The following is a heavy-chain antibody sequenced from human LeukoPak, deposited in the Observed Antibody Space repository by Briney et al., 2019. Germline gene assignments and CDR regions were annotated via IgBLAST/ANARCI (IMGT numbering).Heavy chain of an antibody. CDR2: ISYDGSNK. V-gene: IGHV3-30-3*01. Sequence: GGSLRLSCAASGFTFSSYAMHWVRHAPGKGLEWVAVISYDGSNKYYADSEKGRFTISRDNSKNTLYLQMNSLRAEDTAVYYCARSYNWNYVGSAAFDIWGQGTMVTVSS. J-gene: IGHJ3*02. CDR3: ARSYNWNYVGSAAFDI. D-gene: IGHD1-7*01. CDR1: GFTFSSYA.